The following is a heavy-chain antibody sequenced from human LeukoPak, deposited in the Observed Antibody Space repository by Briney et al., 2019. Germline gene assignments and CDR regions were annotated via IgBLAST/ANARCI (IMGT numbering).Heavy chain of an antibody. CDR1: GFTFSDFA. V-gene: IGHV3-30-3*01. D-gene: IGHD3-22*01. CDR2: ISYDGSNK. Sequence: GGSLRLSCAASGFTFSDFAMHWVRQAPGKGLEWVAVISYDGSNKYYADSVKGRFTISRDNSKNTLYLQMNSLRAEDTAVYYCARVRSGVWGQGTLVTVSS. J-gene: IGHJ4*02. CDR3: ARVRSGV.